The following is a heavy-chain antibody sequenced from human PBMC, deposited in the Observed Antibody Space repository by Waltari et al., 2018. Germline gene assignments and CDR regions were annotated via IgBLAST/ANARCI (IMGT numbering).Heavy chain of an antibody. CDR1: GFTFDDYA. Sequence: EVHLVESGGVVVQPGGSLRLSCAASGFTFDDYAMHWVRQVPGKGLEWVSLISSDGGSTYYADSVKGRFTISRDNNRNSLYLQMNSLTTEDSALYYCAKDILHYDASGTEGYFDYWGQGTRVTVSS. CDR3: AKDILHYDASGTEGYFDY. V-gene: IGHV3-43*01. D-gene: IGHD3-10*01. J-gene: IGHJ4*02. CDR2: ISSDGGST.